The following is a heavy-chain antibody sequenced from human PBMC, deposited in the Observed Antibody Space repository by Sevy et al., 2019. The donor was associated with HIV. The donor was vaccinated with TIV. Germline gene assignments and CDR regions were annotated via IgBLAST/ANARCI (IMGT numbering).Heavy chain of an antibody. J-gene: IGHJ4*02. CDR2: IYSGGST. D-gene: IGHD3-22*01. V-gene: IGHV3-53*01. CDR3: ARVGFDSSGSYNRGGYFDY. CDR1: GFTVSSNY. Sequence: GGSLRLSCAASGFTVSSNYMNWVRQAPGKGLEWVSIIYSGGSTYYADSVKGRFTISRDNSKNTQYLQMKSLRAEDTAVYYCARVGFDSSGSYNRGGYFDYWGQGTLVTVSS.